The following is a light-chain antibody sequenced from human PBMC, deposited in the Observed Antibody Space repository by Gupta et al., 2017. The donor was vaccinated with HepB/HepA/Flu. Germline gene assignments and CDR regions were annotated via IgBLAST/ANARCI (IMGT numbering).Light chain of an antibody. CDR2: GNR. CDR3: QSYDISLDGSRV. CDR1: HSNIGAGYA. Sequence: QSVLTPPPSVSRAPGQRVTISCNGSHSNIGAGYAVHWYQQFPGTAPRLLIYGNRNRPSGVPDRFSGSTSGTSAFLAITGLQAEDEADYYCQSYDISLDGSRVFGGGTKLTVL. J-gene: IGLJ2*01. V-gene: IGLV1-40*01.